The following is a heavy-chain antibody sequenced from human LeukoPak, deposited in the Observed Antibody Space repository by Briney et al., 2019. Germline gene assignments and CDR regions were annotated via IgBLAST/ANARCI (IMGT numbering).Heavy chain of an antibody. J-gene: IGHJ4*02. CDR1: GFTFSSYS. Sequence: GGSLRLSCAASGFTFSSYSMNWVRQAPGKGLEWVSLISSSGSYIYYADSVKGRFTISRDNAKNSLYLQMNSLRAEDTAVLYCARAPRWEPIDYWGQGTLVTVSS. V-gene: IGHV3-21*01. CDR2: ISSSGSYI. D-gene: IGHD1-26*01. CDR3: ARAPRWEPIDY.